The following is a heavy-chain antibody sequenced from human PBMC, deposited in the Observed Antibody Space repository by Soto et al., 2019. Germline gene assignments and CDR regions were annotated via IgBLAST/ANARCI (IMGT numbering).Heavy chain of an antibody. V-gene: IGHV4-34*01. CDR3: ARGRRLSSSSYFQH. Sequence: SETLSLTCAVYGGSFSGYYWSWIRQPPGKGLEWIGEINHSGSTNYNPSLKSRVTISVATSKNQFSLKLSSVTAADTAVYYCARGRRLSSSSYFQHWGQGTLVTVSS. D-gene: IGHD6-13*01. CDR2: INHSGST. CDR1: GGSFSGYY. J-gene: IGHJ1*01.